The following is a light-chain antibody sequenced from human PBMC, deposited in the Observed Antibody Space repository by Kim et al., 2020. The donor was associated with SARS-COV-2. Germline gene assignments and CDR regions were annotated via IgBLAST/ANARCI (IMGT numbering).Light chain of an antibody. CDR2: GKN. CDR3: NSRDSNDNVV. J-gene: IGLJ2*01. CDR1: SLRSYY. V-gene: IGLV3-19*01. Sequence: SSELTQDPAVSVALGQTVRITCQGDSLRSYYATWYQQKPGQAPIVVIYGKNNRPSGIPDRFSGSSSGNTASLTITGTQAGDEADYYCNSRDSNDNVVFGGGPQLT.